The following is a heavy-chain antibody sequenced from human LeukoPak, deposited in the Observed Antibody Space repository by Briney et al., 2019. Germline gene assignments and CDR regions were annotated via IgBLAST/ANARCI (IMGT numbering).Heavy chain of an antibody. CDR1: GGSFSGYY. D-gene: IGHD3-10*01. V-gene: IGHV4-34*01. J-gene: IGHJ4*02. CDR2: IKHSGST. Sequence: SETLSLTCAVYGGSFSGYYWSWIRQPPGKGLEWSGEIKHSGSTTYNPSLKSRVTISLDTSKNQVSLKLNSVTAADTAVYYCATYHYGSGSYHNHPNFDSWGQGTLVTVSS. CDR3: ATYHYGSGSYHNHPNFDS.